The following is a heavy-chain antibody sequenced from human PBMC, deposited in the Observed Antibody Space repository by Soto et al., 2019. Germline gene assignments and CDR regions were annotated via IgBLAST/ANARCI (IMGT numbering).Heavy chain of an antibody. J-gene: IGHJ5*02. D-gene: IGHD1-1*01. CDR3: ATKAGLVSTYTPTFDP. CDR2: ISGSGDAT. Sequence: GGSLRLSCAASGFTFSSYAMTWVRQAPGEGLEWVSVISGSGDATHYADSVKGRFTISRDNSKNTLYLQMNSLRVEDTAVYYCATKAGLVSTYTPTFDPRGQGTMVTVYS. V-gene: IGHV3-23*01. CDR1: GFTFSSYA.